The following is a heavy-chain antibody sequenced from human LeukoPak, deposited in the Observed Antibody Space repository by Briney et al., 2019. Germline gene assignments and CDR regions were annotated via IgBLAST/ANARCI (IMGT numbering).Heavy chain of an antibody. Sequence: SETLSLTCAVYGGSFSGYYWSWIRQPPGKGLEWIGEINHSGSTNYNPSLKSRVTISVDTSKNQFSLKLSPVTAADTAVYYCARRVGHYYDNSGIDYWGQGTLVTVSS. D-gene: IGHD3-22*01. CDR1: GGSFSGYY. CDR3: ARRVGHYYDNSGIDY. V-gene: IGHV4-34*01. J-gene: IGHJ4*02. CDR2: INHSGST.